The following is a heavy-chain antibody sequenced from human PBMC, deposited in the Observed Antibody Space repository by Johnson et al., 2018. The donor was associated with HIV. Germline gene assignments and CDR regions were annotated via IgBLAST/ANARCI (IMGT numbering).Heavy chain of an antibody. V-gene: IGHV3-20*04. Sequence: VQLVESGGGVLRPGGSLRLSCAAAGFSFDDYGMNWVRQAPGKGLEWVSGINWNGGTTGYSDSVKGRFTISRDNAKNSLYLQMNSLRAEDTAVYYCAKAFSSSWSDAFDIWGQGTMVTVSS. CDR3: AKAFSSSWSDAFDI. CDR1: GFSFDDYG. J-gene: IGHJ3*02. CDR2: INWNGGTT. D-gene: IGHD6-13*01.